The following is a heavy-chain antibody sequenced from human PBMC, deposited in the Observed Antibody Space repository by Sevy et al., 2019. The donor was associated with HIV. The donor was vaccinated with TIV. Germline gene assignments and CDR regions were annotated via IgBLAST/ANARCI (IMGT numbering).Heavy chain of an antibody. J-gene: IGHJ4*02. Sequence: GGSLRLSCAASGFTFSSYAMTWVRQAPGKGLEWVSGISGSGYSTYYADSVKGRFTISRDNSKNTLYLQMNSLTPGDTAVYYCARDRYAGPNMSYLDYWAQGTLVTVSS. D-gene: IGHD2-21*01. CDR2: ISGSGYST. CDR3: ARDRYAGPNMSYLDY. V-gene: IGHV3-23*01. CDR1: GFTFSSYA.